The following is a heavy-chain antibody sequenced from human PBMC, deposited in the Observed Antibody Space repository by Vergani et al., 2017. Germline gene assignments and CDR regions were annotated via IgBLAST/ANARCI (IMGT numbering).Heavy chain of an antibody. Sequence: QVQLQESGPGLVKPSETLSLTCTVSGGSISSYYWSWIRQPPGKGLEWIGYIYYSGSTNYNPSLKSRVTISVDTSKNQFSLKLSSVTAADTAVYYCARGGQGYSSGFLYFDYWGQGTLVTVSS. J-gene: IGHJ4*02. D-gene: IGHD6-19*01. CDR1: GGSISSYY. CDR2: IYYSGST. V-gene: IGHV4-59*01. CDR3: ARGGQGYSSGFLYFDY.